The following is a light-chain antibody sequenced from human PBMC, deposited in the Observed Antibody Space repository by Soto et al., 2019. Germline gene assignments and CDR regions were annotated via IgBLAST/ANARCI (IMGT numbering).Light chain of an antibody. CDR2: DVS. Sequence: QSVLTQPRSVSGSPGQSVTISCTGTSXDVGGYNYVSWYQHHPGKAPKLMIYDVSKRPSGVPDRFSGSKSGNTASLTISGLQAEDEADYYCCSYAGSYTFYVFGTGTKVNVL. V-gene: IGLV2-11*01. CDR1: SXDVGGYNY. CDR3: CSYAGSYTFYV. J-gene: IGLJ1*01.